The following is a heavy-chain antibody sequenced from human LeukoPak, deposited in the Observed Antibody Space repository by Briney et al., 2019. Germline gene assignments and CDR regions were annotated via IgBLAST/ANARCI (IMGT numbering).Heavy chain of an antibody. CDR2: VDPEDGET. J-gene: IGHJ4*02. CDR3: ATDLMITMVRGVILDY. V-gene: IGHV1-69-2*01. CDR1: GYTFTDYY. Sequence: ASVKVSCKVSGYTFTDYYMHWVQQAPGKGLEWMGLVDPEDGETIYAEKFQGRVTITADTSTDTAYTELSSLRSEDTAVYYCATDLMITMVRGVILDYWGQGTLVTVSS. D-gene: IGHD3-10*01.